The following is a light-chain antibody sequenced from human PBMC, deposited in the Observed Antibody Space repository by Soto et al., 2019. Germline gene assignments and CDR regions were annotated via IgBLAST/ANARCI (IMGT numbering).Light chain of an antibody. J-gene: IGKJ1*01. CDR1: QSVSSN. CDR2: GAS. Sequence: EIVMTQSPATLSVSPGERATLSCRASQSVSSNLACYQQKPGQAPRLLIYGASTRATGIPARFSGSGSGTEFTLTITSLQSEDFAVYYCHQYKNWPPWTFGQGTKVEIK. CDR3: HQYKNWPPWT. V-gene: IGKV3-15*01.